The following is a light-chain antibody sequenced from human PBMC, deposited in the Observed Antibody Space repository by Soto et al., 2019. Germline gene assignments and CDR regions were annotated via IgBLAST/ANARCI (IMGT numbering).Light chain of an antibody. V-gene: IGKV1-17*03. CDR3: LQHRHYPLT. CDR2: AAS. Sequence: DIQMTQPPSAMYASVGDRVAITSRASQGIDNYLAWFQQKPGKVPQRLIYAASTLQSGVPSRFSGSGSGTEFTLTISSLQPEDFATYYCLQHRHYPLTFGGGTKVNIK. CDR1: QGIDNY. J-gene: IGKJ4*01.